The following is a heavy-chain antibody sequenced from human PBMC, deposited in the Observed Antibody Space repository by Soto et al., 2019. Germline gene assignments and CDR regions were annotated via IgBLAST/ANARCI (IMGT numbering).Heavy chain of an antibody. CDR1: GVSISSYY. CDR3: ARDRGGDYSNGMDV. Sequence: XETLSLTCTVCGVSISSYYWSWIRQPPGNGLEWIGYIYYSGSTNYNPSLKSRVTISVDTSKNQFSLKLSSVTAADTAVYYCARDRGGDYSNGMDVWGQGTTVTVSS. V-gene: IGHV4-59*01. J-gene: IGHJ6*02. CDR2: IYYSGST. D-gene: IGHD2-21*02.